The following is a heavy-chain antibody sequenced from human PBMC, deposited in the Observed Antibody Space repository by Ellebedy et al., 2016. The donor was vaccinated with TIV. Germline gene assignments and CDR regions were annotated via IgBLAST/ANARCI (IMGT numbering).Heavy chain of an antibody. D-gene: IGHD2-21*01. CDR1: GFTFSSYD. V-gene: IGHV3-13*01. Sequence: GESLKISCAASGFTFSSYDMHWVRQGTGKGLEWVSAIGTAGETYYPGSVKGRFTISRENAKNSLYLQITSLRAEDTAVYYCARVRFGDTAVDYWGQGTLVTVSS. CDR2: IGTAGET. J-gene: IGHJ4*03. CDR3: ARVRFGDTAVDY.